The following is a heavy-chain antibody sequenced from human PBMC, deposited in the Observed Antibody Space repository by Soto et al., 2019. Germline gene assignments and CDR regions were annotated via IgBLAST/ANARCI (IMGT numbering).Heavy chain of an antibody. J-gene: IGHJ4*02. CDR1: GFTFSSYA. D-gene: IGHD6-6*01. CDR3: ARSAYSSSCDY. Sequence: QVQLVESGGGVVQPGRSLRLSCAASGFTFSSYAMHWVRQAPGKGLEWVAVISYDGSNKYYADSVKGRFTISRDNSKNTLYLQMNSLRAEDTAVYYCARSAYSSSCDYWVQGTLVTVSS. CDR2: ISYDGSNK. V-gene: IGHV3-30-3*01.